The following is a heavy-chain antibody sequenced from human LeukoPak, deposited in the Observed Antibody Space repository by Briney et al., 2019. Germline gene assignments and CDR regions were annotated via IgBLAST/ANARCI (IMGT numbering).Heavy chain of an antibody. V-gene: IGHV3-66*01. CDR3: ARVEGDSSGWYPFDY. CDR2: IYSGGST. D-gene: IGHD6-19*01. J-gene: IGHJ4*02. CDR1: GFTVSSNY. Sequence: PGGSLRLSCAASGFTVSSNYMSWVRQAPGKGLEWVSVIYSGGSTYYADSVKGRFTIPRDNSKNTLYLQMNSLRAEDTAVYYCARVEGDSSGWYPFDYWGQGTLVTVSS.